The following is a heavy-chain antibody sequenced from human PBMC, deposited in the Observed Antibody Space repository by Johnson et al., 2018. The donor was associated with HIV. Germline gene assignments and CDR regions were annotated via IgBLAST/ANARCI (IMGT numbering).Heavy chain of an antibody. CDR1: GFTFSSYG. D-gene: IGHD2-15*01. V-gene: IGHV3-30*03. J-gene: IGHJ3*02. Sequence: HVQLVESGGGVVQPGRSLRVSCAASGFTFSSYGMHWVRQAPGKGLEWVAVISYDGSNKYYADSVKGRFTISRDNSKNTLYLQMNSLRAEDTAVYYCATPQEEYSAFDIWGQGTMVTVSS. CDR3: ATPQEEYSAFDI. CDR2: ISYDGSNK.